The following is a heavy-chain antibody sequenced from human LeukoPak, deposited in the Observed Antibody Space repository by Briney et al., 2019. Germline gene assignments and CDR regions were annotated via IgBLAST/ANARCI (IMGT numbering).Heavy chain of an antibody. CDR1: GFSFSSYW. V-gene: IGHV3-74*01. Sequence: GGSLRLSCAASGFSFSSYWMHWVRQAPGMGLVWVSRISTDGSTTNYADSVKGRFTISRDNAKNTLYLQMNSLRAEDTAVYYCARGRWLLYEGGQGTLVTVSS. CDR2: ISTDGSTT. CDR3: ARGRWLLYE. D-gene: IGHD1-26*01. J-gene: IGHJ4*02.